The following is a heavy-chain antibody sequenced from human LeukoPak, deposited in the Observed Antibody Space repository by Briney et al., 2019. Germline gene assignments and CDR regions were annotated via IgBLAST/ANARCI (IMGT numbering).Heavy chain of an antibody. CDR2: IYPGDSHT. CDR3: ARHGAYDSSPDY. D-gene: IGHD3-22*01. J-gene: IGHJ4*02. CDR1: GYSFTTFR. V-gene: IGHV5-51*01. Sequence: GESLKISCKGSGYSFTTFRIAWVRQMPRKGLEWMGIIYPGDSHTRYSPSFQGQVTISADKSISTAYLQWSSLRASDTAIYYCARHGAYDSSPDYWGQGTLVTVSS.